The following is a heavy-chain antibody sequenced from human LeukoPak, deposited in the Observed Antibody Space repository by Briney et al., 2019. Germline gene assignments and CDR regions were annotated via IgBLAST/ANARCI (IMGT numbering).Heavy chain of an antibody. V-gene: IGHV3-30*04. Sequence: GRSLRLSCAASGFTFSSYAMHWVRQAPGKGLEWVAVISYDGSNKYYADSVKGRFTISRDNSKNTLYLQMNSLRAEDTAVYYCASGPGKYRLRYWGQGTRVTVSS. J-gene: IGHJ4*02. CDR1: GFTFSSYA. CDR3: ASGPGKYRLRY. D-gene: IGHD5-12*01. CDR2: ISYDGSNK.